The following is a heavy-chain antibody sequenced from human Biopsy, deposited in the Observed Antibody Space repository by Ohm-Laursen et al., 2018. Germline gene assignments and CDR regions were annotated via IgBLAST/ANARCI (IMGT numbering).Heavy chain of an antibody. J-gene: IGHJ4*02. CDR2: IYYSGTT. CDR3: ARDDAVTVIRGLYY. Sequence: PSDTLSLTCIVSGGSISSYYWNWIRQPPGKGLEWIGYIYYSGTTGYSPSLKSRVTISIDKSKNQFFLKLSSVTAEDTAVYYCARDDAVTVIRGLYYWGQGALVTVSS. D-gene: IGHD2-21*02. V-gene: IGHV4-59*07. CDR1: GGSISSYY.